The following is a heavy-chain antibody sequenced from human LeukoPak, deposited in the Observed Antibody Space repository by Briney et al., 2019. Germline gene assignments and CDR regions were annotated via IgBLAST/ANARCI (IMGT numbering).Heavy chain of an antibody. CDR3: ARDLEDCSGGSCYSSALDI. D-gene: IGHD2-15*01. J-gene: IGHJ3*02. V-gene: IGHV1-18*01. Sequence: GASVKVSCKASGYTFTSYGIAWVRQAPGQGLEWMGWISVDNANTNYAQKLQGRVTMTTDTSTTTAYMELRSLRSDDTAVYYCARDLEDCSGGSCYSSALDIWGQGTMVAVSS. CDR1: GYTFTSYG. CDR2: ISVDNANT.